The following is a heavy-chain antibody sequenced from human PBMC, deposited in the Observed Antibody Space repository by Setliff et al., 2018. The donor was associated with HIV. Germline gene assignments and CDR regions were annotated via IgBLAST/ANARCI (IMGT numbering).Heavy chain of an antibody. J-gene: IGHJ4*02. CDR2: ISGSGDDT. CDR1: EFTFNSYP. CDR3: AKDDYVWGNPFDY. D-gene: IGHD3-16*01. V-gene: IGHV3-23*01. Sequence: GGSLRLSCAASEFTFNSYPMTWVRQAPGKGLEWVSSISGSGDDTQYVDSVKGRFTISRDNSKNTLYLQMNSLRAEDTAVYYCAKDDYVWGNPFDYWGQGTLVT.